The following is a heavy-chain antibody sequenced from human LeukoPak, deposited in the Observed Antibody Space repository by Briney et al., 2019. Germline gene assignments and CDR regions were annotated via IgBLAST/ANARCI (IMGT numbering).Heavy chain of an antibody. J-gene: IGHJ4*02. CDR1: GFTFSSYG. CDR2: ISYDGTNK. Sequence: GRSLRLSCAASGFTFSSYGMHWVRQAPGKGLEWVAVISYDGTNKYYADSVRGRFTISRDNSKNTLYLQMNSLRAEDTAVYYCAKGLDSRRELAPFDYWGQGTLVTVSS. D-gene: IGHD1-26*01. V-gene: IGHV3-30*18. CDR3: AKGLDSRRELAPFDY.